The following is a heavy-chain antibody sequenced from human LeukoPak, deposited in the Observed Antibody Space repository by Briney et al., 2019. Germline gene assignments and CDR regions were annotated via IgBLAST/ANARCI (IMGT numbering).Heavy chain of an antibody. J-gene: IGHJ4*02. CDR3: ATNPVTTVTVFDC. CDR1: GGSIRRDGNL. Sequence: PSETLSLTCAVSGGSIRRDGNLWGWIRQPPGKGLEWIGTISHGGRTYYNPSLKSRVTISVDTSKNQFSLKLNSVTAADTAVYYCATNPVTTVTVFDCWGQGTLVTVSS. V-gene: IGHV4-39*07. CDR2: ISHGGRT. D-gene: IGHD4-17*01.